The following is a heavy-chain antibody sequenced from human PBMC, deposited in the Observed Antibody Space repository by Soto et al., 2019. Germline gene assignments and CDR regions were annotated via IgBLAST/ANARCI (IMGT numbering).Heavy chain of an antibody. CDR1: GFSLSTSGVG. J-gene: IGHJ4*02. Sequence: QITLKESGPTLVKPTQTLTLTCTFSGFSLSTSGVGVGWIRQPPGKALEWLALIYWDDDKRYSPSLKSRLTLTQDTSQNQVVLTLTHMDPVDTATYDCAQTIRYPNAFDYWGQGTLVTVSS. CDR3: AQTIRYPNAFDY. D-gene: IGHD3-9*01. CDR2: IYWDDDK. V-gene: IGHV2-5*02.